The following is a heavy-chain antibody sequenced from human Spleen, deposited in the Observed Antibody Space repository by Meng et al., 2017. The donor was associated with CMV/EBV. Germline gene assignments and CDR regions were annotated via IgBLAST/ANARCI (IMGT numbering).Heavy chain of an antibody. CDR1: AASLDHGDYS. CDR3: ARGFRLNWFDP. Sequence: TVPAASLDHGDYSWNWIRQPPGKGLEWIGYIYYSGAANYNPSLRSRLSLSIVTSKNQFSLNLTSVTAADTAIYYCARGFRLNWFDPWGPGTLVTVSS. D-gene: IGHD2-21*01. V-gene: IGHV4-30-4*08. CDR2: IYYSGAA. J-gene: IGHJ5*02.